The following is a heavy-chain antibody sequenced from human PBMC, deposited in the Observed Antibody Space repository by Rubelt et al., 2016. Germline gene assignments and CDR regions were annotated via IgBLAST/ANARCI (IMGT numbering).Heavy chain of an antibody. CDR2: IYYSGST. J-gene: IGHJ5*02. CDR3: ARGGTTNWFDP. CDR1: GSSISTSPYY. D-gene: IGHD4-17*01. V-gene: IGHV4-39*07. Sequence: QLQLQESGPGLVKPSETLSLTCTVSGSSISTSPYYWGWIRQPPGKGLEWIGRIYYSGSTYYNPSLQSRVTISVDTSKNQFSLKLTSVTAADTAVYYCARGGTTNWFDPWGQGTLVTVSS.